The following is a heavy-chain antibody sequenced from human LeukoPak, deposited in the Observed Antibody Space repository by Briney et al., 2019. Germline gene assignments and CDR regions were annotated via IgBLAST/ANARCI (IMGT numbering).Heavy chain of an antibody. D-gene: IGHD3-10*01. CDR2: IYYSGST. CDR3: ARHIITMVRGVPSGMDV. J-gene: IGHJ6*02. CDR1: GGSISSYY. V-gene: IGHV4-59*08. Sequence: PSETLSLTCTVSGGSISSYYWSWIRQPPGKGLEWIGYIYYSGSTNYNPSLKSRVTISVDTSKNQFSLKLSSVTAADTAMYYCARHIITMVRGVPSGMDVWGQGTMVTVSS.